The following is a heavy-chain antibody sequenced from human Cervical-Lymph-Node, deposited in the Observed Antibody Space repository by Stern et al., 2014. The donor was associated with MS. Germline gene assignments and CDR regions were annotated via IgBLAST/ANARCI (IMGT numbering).Heavy chain of an antibody. V-gene: IGHV5-51*03. CDR2: TYPGDSDT. D-gene: IGHD3-16*01. Sequence: EMQLVESGAEVKKPGESLKISCKGSGYSFSNFWIGWVRQMPGKGLEWMGITYPGDSDTKYSPSFPGQVTISADKSISTAFLQGSSLKASDTAIYYCAKTLSGGSRYFDLWGRGTLVTVSS. CDR1: GYSFSNFW. CDR3: AKTLSGGSRYFDL. J-gene: IGHJ2*01.